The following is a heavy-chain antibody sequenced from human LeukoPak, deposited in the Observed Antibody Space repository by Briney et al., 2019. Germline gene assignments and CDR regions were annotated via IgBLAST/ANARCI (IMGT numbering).Heavy chain of an antibody. CDR3: ARDVSPPDVDTATPYYFDY. D-gene: IGHD5-18*01. V-gene: IGHV1-69*13. CDR1: GGTFGSYA. J-gene: IGHJ4*02. Sequence: SVKVSCKASGGTFGSYAISWVRQAPGQGLEWMGGIIPIFGTANYAQKFQGRVTITADESTSTAYMELSSLRSEDTAVYYCARDVSPPDVDTATPYYFDYWGQGTLVTVSS. CDR2: IIPIFGTA.